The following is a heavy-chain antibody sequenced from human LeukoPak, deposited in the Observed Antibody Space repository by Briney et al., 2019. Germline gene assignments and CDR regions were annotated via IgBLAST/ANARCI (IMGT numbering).Heavy chain of an antibody. CDR2: IRSKAYGGTP. D-gene: IGHD6-13*01. CDR3: VTGPYSTTWYHDY. J-gene: IGHJ4*02. CDR1: GFTFGDYA. V-gene: IGHV3-49*03. Sequence: GRSLRLSCTASGFTFGDYAMSWFRQAPGKGLEWVSFIRSKAYGGTPEYAASVEGRFTISRDDSRSIAYLQMNSLKTEDTAIYYCVTGPYSTTWYHDYWGQGTLVTVSS.